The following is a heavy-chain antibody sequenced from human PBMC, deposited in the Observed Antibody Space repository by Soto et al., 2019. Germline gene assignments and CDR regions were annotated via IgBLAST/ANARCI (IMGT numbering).Heavy chain of an antibody. Sequence: PGGSLRLSCAASGFTFISYWMSWVRQAPGKGLEWVANIKQDGSEKFYVDSVKGRFTISKDNAKNSVYLQMNSLRAEDTAVYYCASGHTTSTSWFDPWGQGNLVTVSS. CDR1: GFTFISYW. CDR3: ASGHTTSTSWFDP. CDR2: IKQDGSEK. V-gene: IGHV3-7*03. J-gene: IGHJ5*02. D-gene: IGHD2-2*01.